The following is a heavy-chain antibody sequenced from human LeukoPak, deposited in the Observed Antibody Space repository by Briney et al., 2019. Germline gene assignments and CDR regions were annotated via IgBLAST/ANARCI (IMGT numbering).Heavy chain of an antibody. D-gene: IGHD3-16*01. Sequence: SETLSLTCTVSGGSISTYYWTWIRQPPGKRLEWIGYIYNSGTTNYNPSLKRRVTISVDTSKNQFSLKLSSVTAADTAVYHCARLGGTTPGTDYWGQGTLVTVSS. V-gene: IGHV4-59*08. J-gene: IGHJ4*02. CDR1: GGSISTYY. CDR2: IYNSGTT. CDR3: ARLGGTTPGTDY.